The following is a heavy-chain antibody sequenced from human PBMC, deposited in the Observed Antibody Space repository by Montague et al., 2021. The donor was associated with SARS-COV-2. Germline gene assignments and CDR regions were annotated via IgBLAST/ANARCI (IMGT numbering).Heavy chain of an antibody. CDR3: VREKYYFDDSGSK. Sequence: SETLSLTCSVSGVSISSGCYYWSWVRQPPGKGLEWIGYVYHTGSTNYNPSLKSRVTLSIDTSKNQFSLNLTSVTAADTAVYYCVREKYYFDDSGSKWGQGTLVTV. CDR2: VYHTGST. J-gene: IGHJ4*02. CDR1: GVSISSGCYY. D-gene: IGHD3-22*01. V-gene: IGHV4-61*01.